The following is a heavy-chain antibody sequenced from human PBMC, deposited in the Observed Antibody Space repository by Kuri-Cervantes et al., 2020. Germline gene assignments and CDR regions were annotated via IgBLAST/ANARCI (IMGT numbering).Heavy chain of an antibody. Sequence: ASVKVSCKASGYTFTSYYMHWVRQAPGQGLEWMGIINPSGGSTSYAQKFQGRVTMTRDTSTSTVYMELSSMRSEDTAVYYCARVQPYNFWRAMNFNWFDPWGQGTLVTVSS. J-gene: IGHJ5*02. CDR1: GYTFTSYY. D-gene: IGHD3-3*01. CDR3: ARVQPYNFWRAMNFNWFDP. CDR2: INPSGGST. V-gene: IGHV1-46*01.